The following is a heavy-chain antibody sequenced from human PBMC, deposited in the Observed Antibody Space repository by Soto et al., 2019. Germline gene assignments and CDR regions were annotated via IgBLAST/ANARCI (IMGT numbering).Heavy chain of an antibody. CDR3: ARVESPRYNWNYADY. CDR2: IYYSGST. V-gene: IGHV4-30-4*01. CDR1: GGSISSGDYY. D-gene: IGHD1-7*01. J-gene: IGHJ4*02. Sequence: QVQLQESGPGLVKPSQTLSLTCTVSGGSISSGDYYWSWIRQPPGKGLEWIGYIYYSGSTYYNPSLKSRVTTSVDTSKNQFSLKLSSVTAADTAVYYCARVESPRYNWNYADYWGQGTLVTVSS.